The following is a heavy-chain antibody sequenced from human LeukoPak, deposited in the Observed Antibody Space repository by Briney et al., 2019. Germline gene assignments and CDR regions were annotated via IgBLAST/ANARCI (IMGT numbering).Heavy chain of an antibody. CDR3: TTVSEGAFDI. CDR1: GFPFSNAW. CDR2: IKSRADGGTI. V-gene: IGHV3-15*01. J-gene: IGHJ3*02. Sequence: GGSLRLSCAVSGFPFSNAWMSWVRQAPGKGLEWLGRIKSRADGGTIDYAAPVKGRFTISRDDSKNTLYLQMNSLKTEDTAVYYCTTVSEGAFDIWGQGTMVTVSS.